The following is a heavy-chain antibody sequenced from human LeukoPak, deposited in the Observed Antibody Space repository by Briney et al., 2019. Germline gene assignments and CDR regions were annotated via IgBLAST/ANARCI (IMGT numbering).Heavy chain of an antibody. CDR2: ISPYNGNT. D-gene: IGHD3-10*01. CDR1: GYTFTSYG. J-gene: IGHJ3*02. V-gene: IGHV1-18*01. Sequence: ASVKVSCKLSGYTFTSYGITWVRQAPGQGLEWMGWISPYNGNTNYAQKLQGRVTMTTDTSTSTAYMELRSLSSDDTAVYYCARSITMIRGVHDAFDIWGQGTMVTVSS. CDR3: ARSITMIRGVHDAFDI.